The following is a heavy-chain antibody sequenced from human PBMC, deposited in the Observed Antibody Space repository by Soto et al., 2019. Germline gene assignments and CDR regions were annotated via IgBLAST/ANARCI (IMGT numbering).Heavy chain of an antibody. CDR3: ARDSGYSSGWYSGNWFDP. J-gene: IGHJ5*02. D-gene: IGHD6-19*01. V-gene: IGHV3-21*01. CDR2: ISSSSSYI. CDR1: GFTFSSYS. Sequence: ESGGGLVKPGGSLRLSCAASGFTFSSYSMNWVRQAPGKGLEWVSSISSSSSYIYYADSVKGRFTISRDNAKNSLYLQMNSLRAEDTAVYYCARDSGYSSGWYSGNWFDPWGQGTLVTVSS.